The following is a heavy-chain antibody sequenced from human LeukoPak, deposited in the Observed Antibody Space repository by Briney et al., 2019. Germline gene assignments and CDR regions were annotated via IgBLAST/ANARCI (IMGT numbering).Heavy chain of an antibody. CDR1: GFTFSSYE. CDR2: ISSSGSTI. V-gene: IGHV3-48*03. CDR3: ARDCTNGVCVMQFDY. Sequence: GGSLRLSCAASGFTFSSYEMNWVRQAPGKGLEWVSYISSSGSTIYHADSVKGRFTISRDNAKNPLYLQMNSLRAEDTAVYYCARDCTNGVCVMQFDYWGQGTLVTVSS. J-gene: IGHJ4*02. D-gene: IGHD2-8*01.